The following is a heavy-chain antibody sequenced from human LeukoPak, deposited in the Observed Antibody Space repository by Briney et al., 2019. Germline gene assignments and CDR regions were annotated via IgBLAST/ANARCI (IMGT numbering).Heavy chain of an antibody. J-gene: IGHJ6*02. V-gene: IGHV1-2*02. CDR1: GYTFTGNN. CDR3: ARGHEDSGYELYCYCYGMDV. Sequence: ASVNLSCNASGYTFTGNNMHWDRHPPGQGLERMGWINPNSSGTNYAQKDQGRVTMTRDTSISTAYMEVSRLRSDDTAVYCCARGHEDSGYELYCYCYGMDVWGQGTTVTVSS. CDR2: INPNSSGT. D-gene: IGHD5-12*01.